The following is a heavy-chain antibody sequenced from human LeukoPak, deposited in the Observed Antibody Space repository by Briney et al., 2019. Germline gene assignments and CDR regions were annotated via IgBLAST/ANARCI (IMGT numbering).Heavy chain of an antibody. CDR2: FAPSDSYT. V-gene: IGHV5-10-1*01. CDR1: GYSFTSHW. CDR3: AKHGEFSTDWYYFDY. D-gene: IGHD6-19*01. J-gene: IGHJ4*02. Sequence: GESLKISFKASGYSFTSHWITWVRQVPGKGLEWMGRFAPSDSYTNYSPSFQGHVTFSADKSISTAYLQWGSLKAADAAMYFCAKHGEFSTDWYYFDYWGQGTLVTVSS.